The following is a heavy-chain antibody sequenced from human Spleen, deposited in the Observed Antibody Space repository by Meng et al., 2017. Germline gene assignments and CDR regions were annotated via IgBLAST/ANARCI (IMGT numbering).Heavy chain of an antibody. D-gene: IGHD4-17*01. V-gene: IGHV4-31*03. J-gene: IGHJ4*02. CDR1: GGSISSGGYY. CDR3: ARRGGDYLEVYFDY. Sequence: QVQLQASGPGLVKHSQTLSATCPAPGGSISSGGYYWSWIRQHPGEGLEWIGYIHSSGSTYYNPSLRRRVMVSLDTSKNQFSLRLSSVTAADTAIYYCARRGGDYLEVYFDYWGQGSLVTVSS. CDR2: IHSSGST.